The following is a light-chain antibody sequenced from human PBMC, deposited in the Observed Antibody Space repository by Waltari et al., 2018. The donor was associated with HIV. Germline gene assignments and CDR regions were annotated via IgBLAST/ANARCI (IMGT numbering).Light chain of an antibody. V-gene: IGLV1-44*01. CDR1: SSNIGINS. J-gene: IGLJ2*01. CDR3: EAWDDSLNGVV. CDR2: TNS. Sequence: QSVLTQPPSASGTPGQRVTISCSGSSSNIGINSVNWYQQFPGTAPKLLIYTNSQRPSGVPKRFAASKSGTSASLAISRLQSEDEADYYCEAWDDSLNGVVFGGGTKLTVL.